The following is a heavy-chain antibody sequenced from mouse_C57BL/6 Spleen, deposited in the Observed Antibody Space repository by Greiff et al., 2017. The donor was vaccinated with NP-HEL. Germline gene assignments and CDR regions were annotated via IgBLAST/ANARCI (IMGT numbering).Heavy chain of an antibody. CDR2: IYPGDGDT. D-gene: IGHD2-9*01. V-gene: IGHV1-82*01. CDR3: ARRPTMVTTRAMDY. J-gene: IGHJ4*01. Sequence: VQLVESGPELVKPGASVKISCKASGYAFSSSWMNWVKQRPGKGLEWIGRIYPGDGDTNYNGKFKGKATLTADKSSSTAYMQLSSLTSEDSAVYFCARRPTMVTTRAMDYWGQGTSVTVSS. CDR1: GYAFSSSW.